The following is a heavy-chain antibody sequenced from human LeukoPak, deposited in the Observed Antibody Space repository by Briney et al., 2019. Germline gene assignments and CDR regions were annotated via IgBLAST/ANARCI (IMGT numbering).Heavy chain of an antibody. CDR2: IYYSGST. Sequence: PSETLSLTCTVSGGSISSYYWSWIRQPPGKGLEWIGYIYYSGSTNYNPSLKSRVNISVNTSKNQFSLKLSSVTAADTAVYYCARVRHYYYGSVSYYTRYYYYYYMDVWGKGTTVTISS. CDR3: ARVRHYYYGSVSYYTRYYYYYYMDV. D-gene: IGHD3-10*01. J-gene: IGHJ6*03. V-gene: IGHV4-59*01. CDR1: GGSISSYY.